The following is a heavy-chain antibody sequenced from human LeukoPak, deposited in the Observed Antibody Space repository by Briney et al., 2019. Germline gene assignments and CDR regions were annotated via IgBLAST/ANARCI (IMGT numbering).Heavy chain of an antibody. CDR3: ARLRFYDSTGYSPGHYMDV. Sequence: PSETLSLTCTVSGGPIYSYYWSWIRQTAGKGLEWIGRLYPGVSPNYNPSLKSRVTMSVDTSKTQFALKLNTVTAADTAVYYCARLRFYDSTGYSPGHYMDVWGKGTTVTVSS. CDR2: LYPGVSP. CDR1: GGPIYSYY. V-gene: IGHV4-4*07. D-gene: IGHD3-22*01. J-gene: IGHJ6*03.